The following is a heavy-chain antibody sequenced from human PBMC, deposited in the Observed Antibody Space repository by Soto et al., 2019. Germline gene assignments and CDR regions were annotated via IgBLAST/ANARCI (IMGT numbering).Heavy chain of an antibody. J-gene: IGHJ4*02. D-gene: IGHD3-22*01. CDR2: ISSSSSYI. Sequence: PGGSLRLSCAASGFTFSSYSMNWVRQAPGKGLEWVSSISSSSSYIYYADSVKGRFTISRDNAKNSLYLQMNSLRAEDTAVYYCARGPYYYDSSGSVDYWGQGTLVTVYS. CDR3: ARGPYYYDSSGSVDY. V-gene: IGHV3-21*01. CDR1: GFTFSSYS.